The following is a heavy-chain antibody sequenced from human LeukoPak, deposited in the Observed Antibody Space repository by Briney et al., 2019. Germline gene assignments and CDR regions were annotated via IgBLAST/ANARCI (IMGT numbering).Heavy chain of an antibody. V-gene: IGHV1-2*02. CDR3: ARDGTYYDILTGYDY. Sequence: ASVKVSCKASGYTFTSYYMHWVRQAPGQGLEWMGWINPNSGGTNYAQNFQGGVTMTRDTSISTAYMELSRLRSDDTAVYYCARDGTYYDILTGYDYWGQGTLVTVSS. CDR2: INPNSGGT. J-gene: IGHJ4*02. D-gene: IGHD3-9*01. CDR1: GYTFTSYY.